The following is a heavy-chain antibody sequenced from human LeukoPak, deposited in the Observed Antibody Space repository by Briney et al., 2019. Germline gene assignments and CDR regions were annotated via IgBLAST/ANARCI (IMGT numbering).Heavy chain of an antibody. CDR2: INLNSGGT. V-gene: IGHV1-2*02. D-gene: IGHD3-10*01. J-gene: IGHJ5*02. CDR1: GYTFTGYY. CDR3: ARGGDFTDNWFDP. Sequence: ASVKVSCKASGYTFTGYYMHWVRQAPGQGLEWMGWINLNSGGTNYAQKFKGRVTMTRDTSISAAYMELSRLRSDDTAVYYCARGGDFTDNWFDPWGQGTLVIVSS.